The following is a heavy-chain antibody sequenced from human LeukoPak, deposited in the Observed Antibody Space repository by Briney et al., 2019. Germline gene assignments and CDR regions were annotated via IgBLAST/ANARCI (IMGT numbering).Heavy chain of an antibody. V-gene: IGHV5-51*01. J-gene: IGHJ3*02. CDR1: GYSFTSYW. CDR2: IYPSDSDT. D-gene: IGHD6-13*01. CDR3: ARQRRNGGIAASNDAFDI. Sequence: PGESLKISCKGSGYSFTSYWIGWVRQMPGKGLEWMGIIYPSDSDTRYSSSFQGQVTISADKSISTAYLQWSSLKASDTAMYYCARQRRNGGIAASNDAFDIWGQGTMVTVSS.